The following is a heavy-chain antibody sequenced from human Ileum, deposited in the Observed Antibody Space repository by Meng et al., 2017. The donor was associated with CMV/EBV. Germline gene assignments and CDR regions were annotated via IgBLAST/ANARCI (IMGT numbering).Heavy chain of an antibody. CDR3: ARGLFRYPAYFDL. Sequence: VQLQQWGAGLLNPSETLSLTCAVYGGSLRGHYCNWIRQSPGNGLQWIAEINHVGRTNSNPSLASRVTISQDTSKNQCSLKLNSVTVADSAVYYCARGLFRYPAYFDLWGQGTLVTVSS. D-gene: IGHD3-16*02. CDR2: INHVGRT. J-gene: IGHJ4*02. V-gene: IGHV4-34*01. CDR1: GGSLRGHY.